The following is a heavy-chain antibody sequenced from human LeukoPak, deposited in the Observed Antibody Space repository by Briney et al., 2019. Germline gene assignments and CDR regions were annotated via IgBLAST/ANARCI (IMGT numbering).Heavy chain of an antibody. CDR1: GFTFSTFA. D-gene: IGHD2-8*02. CDR2: IFPSGGEI. CDR3: ATYRQVLLPFES. V-gene: IGHV3-23*01. J-gene: IGHJ4*02. Sequence: GGSLRLSCAASGFTFSTFAMNWVRQPPGKGLEWVSSIFPSGGEIHYTDSVRGRFTISRDNSKSTLSLQMNSLRAEDTAIYYCATYRQVLLPFESWGQGTLVTVSS.